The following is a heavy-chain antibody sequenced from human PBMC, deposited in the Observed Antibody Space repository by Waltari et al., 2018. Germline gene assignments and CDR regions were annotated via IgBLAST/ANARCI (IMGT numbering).Heavy chain of an antibody. J-gene: IGHJ4*02. V-gene: IGHV3-33*01. CDR1: GFTFSSYG. D-gene: IGHD5-12*01. CDR3: ARDHGYSGNDVDGDFDY. Sequence: QVQLVESGGGVVQPGRSLRLSCAASGFTFSSYGMHWIRQAPGKGLEWVAVIWCDGSEKYYADSVKGRFTISRDNAKNMLYLQMNSLRVEDTAVYYCARDHGYSGNDVDGDFDYWGQGTLVTVSS. CDR2: IWCDGSEK.